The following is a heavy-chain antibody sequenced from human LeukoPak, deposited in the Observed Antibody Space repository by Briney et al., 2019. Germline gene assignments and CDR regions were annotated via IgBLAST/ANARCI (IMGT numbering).Heavy chain of an antibody. D-gene: IGHD3-3*01. V-gene: IGHV1-69*05. CDR1: GGTFSSYA. J-gene: IGHJ6*03. CDR2: IIPIFGTA. CDR3: ARDRRYDFWSGYPYYYYYYMDV. Sequence: KVSCQASGGTFSSYAISWVRQAPGQGLEWMGRIIPIFGTANYAQKFQGRVTITTDESTSTAYMELSSLRSEDTAVYYCARDRRYDFWSGYPYYYYYYMDVWGKGTTVTVSS.